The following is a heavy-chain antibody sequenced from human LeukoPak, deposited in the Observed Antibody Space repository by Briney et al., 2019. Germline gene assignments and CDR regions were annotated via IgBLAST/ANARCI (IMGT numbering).Heavy chain of an antibody. CDR2: IYSDNT. CDR3: ARDHHSYCSSTSCYGPFDY. CDR1: GFTVSSNS. D-gene: IGHD2-2*01. V-gene: IGHV3-53*01. Sequence: GGSLRLSCTVSGFTVSSNSMSWVRQAPGKGLEWVSFIYSDNTHYSDSVKGRFTISRDNAKNSLYLQMNSLRAEDTAVYYCARDHHSYCSSTSCYGPFDYWGQGTLVTVSS. J-gene: IGHJ4*02.